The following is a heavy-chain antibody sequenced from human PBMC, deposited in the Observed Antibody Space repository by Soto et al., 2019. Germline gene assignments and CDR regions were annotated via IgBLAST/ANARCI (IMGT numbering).Heavy chain of an antibody. CDR1: GYTFTGYY. Sequence: ASVKVSCKASGYTFTGYYMHWVRQAPGQGLEWMGWINPNSGGTNYAQKFQGWVTMTRDTSISTAYMELSRLRSDDTAVYYCARAGAIYCSGGSCSDDAFDIWGQGTMVTVSS. CDR2: INPNSGGT. V-gene: IGHV1-2*04. D-gene: IGHD2-15*01. CDR3: ARAGAIYCSGGSCSDDAFDI. J-gene: IGHJ3*02.